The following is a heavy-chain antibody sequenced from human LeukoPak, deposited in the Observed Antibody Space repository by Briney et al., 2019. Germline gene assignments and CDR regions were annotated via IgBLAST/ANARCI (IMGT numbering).Heavy chain of an antibody. Sequence: GASVKVSCKASGYTFTSYYMHWVRQAPGQGLEWMGIINPSGGSTSYAQKFQGRVTMTRDMSTSTVYMELSSLRSEDTAVYYCMREPPRTGDAFDIWGQGTMVTVSS. D-gene: IGHD1-1*01. CDR3: MREPPRTGDAFDI. J-gene: IGHJ3*02. V-gene: IGHV1-46*01. CDR1: GYTFTSYY. CDR2: INPSGGST.